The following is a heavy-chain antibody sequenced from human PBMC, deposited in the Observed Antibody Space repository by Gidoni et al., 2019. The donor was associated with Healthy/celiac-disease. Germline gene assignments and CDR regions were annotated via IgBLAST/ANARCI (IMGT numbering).Heavy chain of an antibody. V-gene: IGHV1-69*02. Sequence: QVQLVQSGAEVKKPGSSVKVSCKASGGTFSSYTISWVRQAPGQGLEWMGRIIPILGIANYAQKFQGRVTITADKSTSTAYMELSSLRSEDTAVYYCARGRYCSSTSCYGNYYYYGMDVWGQGTTVTVSS. CDR2: IIPILGIA. J-gene: IGHJ6*02. D-gene: IGHD2-2*01. CDR1: GGTFSSYT. CDR3: ARGRYCSSTSCYGNYYYYGMDV.